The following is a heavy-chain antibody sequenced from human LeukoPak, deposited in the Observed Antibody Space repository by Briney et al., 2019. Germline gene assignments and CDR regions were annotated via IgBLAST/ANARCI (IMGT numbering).Heavy chain of an antibody. CDR3: AREFSSPGYYYYGMDV. J-gene: IGHJ6*02. Sequence: GGSLRLSCAASGFTFSDYYMSWIRQAPGKGLEWVSYISSSGSTIYCADSVKGRFTISRDNAKNSLYLQMNSLRAEDTAVYYCAREFSSPGYYYYGMDVWGQGTTVTVSS. V-gene: IGHV3-11*01. CDR2: ISSSGSTI. D-gene: IGHD6-6*01. CDR1: GFTFSDYY.